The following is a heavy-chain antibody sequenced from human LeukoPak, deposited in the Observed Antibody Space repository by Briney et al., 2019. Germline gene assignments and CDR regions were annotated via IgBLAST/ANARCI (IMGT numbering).Heavy chain of an antibody. CDR3: ARDYYYGSGSYYNGNWFDH. J-gene: IGHJ5*02. CDR1: ETAFSGNA. Sequence: SLKFSCKAFETAFSGNAISGVPQAPGKAREGLGGIILVFGTAKYAQKFQGRVTITTDESTSTAYMELSSLRSEDTAVYYCARDYYYGSGSYYNGNWFDHWGQGTLVTVSS. CDR2: IILVFGTA. D-gene: IGHD3-10*01. V-gene: IGHV1-69*05.